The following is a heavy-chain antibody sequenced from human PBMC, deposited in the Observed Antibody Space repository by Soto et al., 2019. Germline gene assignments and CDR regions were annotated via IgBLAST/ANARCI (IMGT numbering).Heavy chain of an antibody. CDR2: ISSSSSYI. D-gene: IGHD3-16*01. CDR1: GFTFSSYS. CDR3: APSRAYFYRRSETTTNWYFDL. V-gene: IGHV3-21*01. Sequence: EVQLVESGGGLVKPGGSLRLSCAASGFTFSSYSMNWVRQAPGKGLEWVSCISSSSSYIYYADSVKGRFTISRDNAKNSLYLQMNSLRAEDTAVYYCAPSRAYFYRRSETTTNWYFDLWGRGTLVTVSS. J-gene: IGHJ2*01.